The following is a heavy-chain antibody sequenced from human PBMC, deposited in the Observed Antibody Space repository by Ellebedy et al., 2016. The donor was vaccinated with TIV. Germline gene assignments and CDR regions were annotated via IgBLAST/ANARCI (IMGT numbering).Heavy chain of an antibody. Sequence: SETLSLXCAVYGGSFSGHFWSWIRQPPGKSLEWIGEVNHSGGASYNPSLKSRVTLSVDTSKNQFSLRVNSVTAADTAMYYCTRGIVALQPLKYFDSWGRGTQVTVSS. CDR3: TRGIVALQPLKYFDS. CDR1: GGSFSGHF. V-gene: IGHV4-34*01. CDR2: VNHSGGA. J-gene: IGHJ4*02. D-gene: IGHD5-12*01.